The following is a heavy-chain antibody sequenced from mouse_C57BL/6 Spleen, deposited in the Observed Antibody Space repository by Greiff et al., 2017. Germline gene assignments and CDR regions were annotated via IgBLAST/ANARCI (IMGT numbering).Heavy chain of an antibody. CDR3: ARGSYYFDY. Sequence: EVQLQQSGPELVKPGASVKISCKASGYTFTDYYMNWVKQSHAKSLEWIGDINPNNGGTSYNQKFKGKATLTVDKSSSTAYMELRSLTSEDSAVYYCARGSYYFDYWGQGTTLTVSS. CDR1: GYTFTDYY. V-gene: IGHV1-26*01. J-gene: IGHJ2*01. CDR2: INPNNGGT.